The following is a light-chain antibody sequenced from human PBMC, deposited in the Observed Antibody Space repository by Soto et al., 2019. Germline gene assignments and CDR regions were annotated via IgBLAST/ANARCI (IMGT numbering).Light chain of an antibody. CDR3: QSYDSSLSVSYV. CDR1: SSNIGAGYD. V-gene: IGLV1-40*01. CDR2: GNS. J-gene: IGLJ1*01. Sequence: QSVLTQPPSASGAPGQRVTISCTGSSSNIGAGYDVHWYQQLPGTAPKLLIYGNSNRPSGVPDRFSGSKSGTSASLAITGLQAEDEADYYCQSYDSSLSVSYVFGTGTKVTVL.